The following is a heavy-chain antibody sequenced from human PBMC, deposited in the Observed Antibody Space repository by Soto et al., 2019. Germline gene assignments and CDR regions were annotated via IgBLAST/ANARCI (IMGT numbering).Heavy chain of an antibody. D-gene: IGHD3-22*01. CDR3: VKETIIFAGPNYFDH. J-gene: IGHJ4*02. V-gene: IGHV3-30*18. CDR1: GFIFSNYG. CDR2: VSHGGTVQ. Sequence: GGSLRLSCAASGFIFSNYGMSWVRQAPGKGLEWVAVVSHGGTVQHYGDSVKGRFTISRDNSKSTLYLQMNSLRPEDTAVYFCVKETIIFAGPNYFDHWGQGALVTVSS.